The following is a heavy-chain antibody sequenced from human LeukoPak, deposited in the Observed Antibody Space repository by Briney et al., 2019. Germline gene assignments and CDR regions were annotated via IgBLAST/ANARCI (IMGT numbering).Heavy chain of an antibody. J-gene: IGHJ4*02. CDR2: ISYDGSNK. V-gene: IGHV3-30*18. CDR3: AKGGDYGDYSDY. CDR1: GFTFSSYG. D-gene: IGHD4-17*01. Sequence: GGSLRLSCAASGFTFSSYGMHWVRQAPGKGLEWVAVISYDGSNKYYADSVKGRFTISRDNSKNTLYLQMNSLRAEDTAVYYCAKGGDYGDYSDYWGQGTLVTVSS.